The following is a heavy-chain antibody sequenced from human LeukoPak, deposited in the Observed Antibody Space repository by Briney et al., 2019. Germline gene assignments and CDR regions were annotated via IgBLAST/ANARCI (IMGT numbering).Heavy chain of an antibody. D-gene: IGHD3-3*01. CDR1: GGSISSVAYY. CDR3: AKSHLGVPHDY. V-gene: IGHV4-39*01. CDR2: IHNTGST. Sequence: KPSETLSLTCTVPGGSISSVAYYWGWIRQPPGKGLEWIATIHNTGSTYYNPSLKSRITISIDASRNQISLELNSVTAADTAIYYCAKSHLGVPHDYWGQGTLVTVSS. J-gene: IGHJ4*02.